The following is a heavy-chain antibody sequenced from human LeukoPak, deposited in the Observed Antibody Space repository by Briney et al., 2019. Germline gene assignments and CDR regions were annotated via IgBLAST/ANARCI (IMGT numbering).Heavy chain of an antibody. CDR3: ARGSGHSYGPQYDY. V-gene: IGHV3-23*01. J-gene: IGHJ4*02. D-gene: IGHD5-18*01. Sequence: GGSLRLSCAASGFTFSSYAMSWVRQAPGKGLEWVSAISGSGGSTYYADSVKGRFTISRDNSKNTLFLQMNSLRAEDTAVYYCARGSGHSYGPQYDYWGQGTLVTVSS. CDR1: GFTFSSYA. CDR2: ISGSGGST.